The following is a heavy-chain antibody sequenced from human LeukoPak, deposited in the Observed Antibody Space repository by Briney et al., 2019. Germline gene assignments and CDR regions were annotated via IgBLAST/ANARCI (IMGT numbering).Heavy chain of an antibody. CDR1: EFTLSNYG. J-gene: IGHJ4*02. CDR3: AKRGVVIRVILVGFHKEAYYFDS. CDR2: ISDSGGRT. V-gene: IGHV3-23*01. D-gene: IGHD3-22*01. Sequence: GRSLRLSCTVSEFTLSNYGMSWVRQAPGKGLEWVAAISDSGGRTKYADSVKGRLTISRDNPKNTLYLQMNSLRDDDTAVYFCAKRGVVIRVILVGFHKEAYYFDSWGQGALVTVSS.